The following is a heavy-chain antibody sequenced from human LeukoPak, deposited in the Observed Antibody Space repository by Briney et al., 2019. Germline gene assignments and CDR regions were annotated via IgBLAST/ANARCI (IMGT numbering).Heavy chain of an antibody. CDR3: ARGRSENYYNAAFDI. CDR2: IYYTGTT. Sequence: PSGTLSLTCAVSGGSISSTSHYWGWIRQPPGKGLEWLGNIYYTGTTYYNPSLKSRLTISVDTSKNQFSLRLTSVTAAGTAIYYCARGRSENYYNAAFDIWGQGTMVTVSS. J-gene: IGHJ3*02. D-gene: IGHD3-10*01. CDR1: GGSISSTSHY. V-gene: IGHV4-39*07.